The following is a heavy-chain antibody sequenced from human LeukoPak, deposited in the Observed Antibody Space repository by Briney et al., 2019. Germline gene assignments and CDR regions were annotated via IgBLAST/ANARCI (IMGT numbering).Heavy chain of an antibody. D-gene: IGHD6-13*01. J-gene: IGHJ4*02. V-gene: IGHV7-4-1*02. CDR1: GGTFSSYA. CDR3: ARVAYDSSWEDY. CDR2: INTNTEHP. Sequence: ASVKVSCKASGGTFSSYAISWVRQGPGQGLEWMGWINTNTEHPTYAQGFTGRFVFSLDTSVSTAYLQISSLKADDTAVYYCARVAYDSSWEDYWGQGTLVTVSS.